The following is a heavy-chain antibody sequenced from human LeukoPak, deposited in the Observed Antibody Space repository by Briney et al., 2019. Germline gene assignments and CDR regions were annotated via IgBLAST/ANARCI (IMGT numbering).Heavy chain of an antibody. V-gene: IGHV1-8*03. CDR3: ARAKPKNMVRGLIMRRESRYYFDY. CDR2: MNPNSGNT. CDR1: GYTFTSYD. D-gene: IGHD3-10*01. Sequence: EASVKVSCKASGYTFTSYDINWVRQATGQGLEWMGWMNPNSGNTGYAQKFQGRVTITRNTSISTAYMELSSLRSEDTAVYYCARAKPKNMVRGLIMRRESRYYFDYWGQGTLVTVSS. J-gene: IGHJ4*02.